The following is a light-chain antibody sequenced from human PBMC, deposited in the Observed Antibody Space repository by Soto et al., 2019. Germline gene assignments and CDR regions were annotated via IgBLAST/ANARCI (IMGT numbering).Light chain of an antibody. CDR1: QGIGND. J-gene: IGKJ5*01. Sequence: DIQMTQSPSTLSGSVGDRVTISCRASQGIGNDLAWYQQKPGKAPRLLIFAASNLQSGVPSRFSGSGSGTDFTLTISSLEPEDFAVYYCQQRSNWVTFGQGTRLEIK. V-gene: IGKV1-17*01. CDR2: AAS. CDR3: QQRSNWVT.